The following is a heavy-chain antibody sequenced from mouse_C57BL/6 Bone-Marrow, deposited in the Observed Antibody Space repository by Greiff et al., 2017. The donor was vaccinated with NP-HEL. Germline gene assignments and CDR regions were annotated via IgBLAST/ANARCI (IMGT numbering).Heavy chain of an antibody. J-gene: IGHJ3*01. Sequence: VQLQQSGAELARPGASVKMSCKASGYTFTSYTMHWVKQRPGQGLEWIGYINPSSGYTKYNQKFKDKATLTADKSSSTAYIQLSSLTSEDSAVYYCARPPNWDAWFAYWGQGTLVTVSA. CDR1: GYTFTSYT. CDR3: ARPPNWDAWFAY. V-gene: IGHV1-4*01. CDR2: INPSSGYT. D-gene: IGHD4-1*01.